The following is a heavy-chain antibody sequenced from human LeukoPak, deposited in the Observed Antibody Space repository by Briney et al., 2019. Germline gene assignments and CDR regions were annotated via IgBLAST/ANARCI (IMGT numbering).Heavy chain of an antibody. D-gene: IGHD6-13*01. CDR1: GYIFTSYG. CDR2: ISAYSGNT. J-gene: IGHJ6*03. V-gene: IGHV1-18*01. CDR3: AKLAAAYYMDV. Sequence: GASVKVSCKASGYIFTSYGISWVRQAPGQGLEWMGWISAYSGNTNYAQKLQGRVTMTTDTSTSTAYMELRSLRSDDTAVYYCAKLAAAYYMDVWGKGTTVTVSS.